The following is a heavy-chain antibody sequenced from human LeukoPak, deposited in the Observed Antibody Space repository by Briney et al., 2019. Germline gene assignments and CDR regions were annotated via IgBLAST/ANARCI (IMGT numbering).Heavy chain of an antibody. V-gene: IGHV1-24*01. D-gene: IGHD6-19*01. CDR3: ATTPAYSSGWYYPRRAYYYYGMDV. J-gene: IGHJ6*02. Sequence: GASVKVSCKVSGYTLTELSMHWVRQAPGKGLEWMGGFDPEDGETIYAQKFQGRVTMTEDTSTDTAYMELSSLRSEDTAVYYCATTPAYSSGWYYPRRAYYYYGMDVWGQGTTVTVSS. CDR1: GYTLTELS. CDR2: FDPEDGET.